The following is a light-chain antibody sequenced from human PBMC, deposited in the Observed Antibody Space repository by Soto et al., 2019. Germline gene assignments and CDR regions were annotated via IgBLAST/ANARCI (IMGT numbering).Light chain of an antibody. Sequence: DIQMTQSPSSLSASVGDRVTITCRASQGIANYLAWYQQKPGKVPKLLIYAASTLEPGVPSRFSGSGFGTDFTLSISSLQPEDFATYYCQQRASWPPFTFGQGTKLEV. CDR2: AAS. CDR3: QQRASWPPFT. V-gene: IGKV1-27*01. J-gene: IGKJ2*01. CDR1: QGIANY.